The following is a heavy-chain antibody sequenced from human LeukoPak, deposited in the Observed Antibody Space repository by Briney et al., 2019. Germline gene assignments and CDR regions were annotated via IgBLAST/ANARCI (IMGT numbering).Heavy chain of an antibody. CDR3: ARDSRRDRNPNLFTFDY. Sequence: GASVKLFWNASGNTFTGDYPHWGRHARGHSLYLIRSLTPNSGGTNYAQKFQDRVTMTRDTSISTAYMELSRLKFDDTAVYYCARDSRRDRNPNLFTFDYWGQGTLVTVSS. V-gene: IGHV1-2*02. D-gene: IGHD3-3*01. CDR1: GNTFTGDY. CDR2: LTPNSGGT. J-gene: IGHJ4*02.